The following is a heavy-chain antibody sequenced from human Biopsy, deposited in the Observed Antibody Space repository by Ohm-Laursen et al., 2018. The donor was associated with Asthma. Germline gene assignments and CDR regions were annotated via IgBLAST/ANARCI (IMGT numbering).Heavy chain of an antibody. J-gene: IGHJ4*02. Sequence: GSLRLSCAASGFTFSSYAMSWVRQAPGKGLEWVSAISGSGGSTYYADSVKGRFTISRDNSKNTPYLQMNSLRAEDTAVYYCATFPYGDYLPLDYWGQGTLVTVSS. V-gene: IGHV3-23*01. CDR2: ISGSGGST. D-gene: IGHD4-17*01. CDR1: GFTFSSYA. CDR3: ATFPYGDYLPLDY.